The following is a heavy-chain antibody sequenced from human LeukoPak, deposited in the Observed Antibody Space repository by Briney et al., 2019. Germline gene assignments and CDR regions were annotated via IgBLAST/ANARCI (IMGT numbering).Heavy chain of an antibody. CDR1: GFTFSSYS. V-gene: IGHV3-48*04. J-gene: IGHJ6*02. D-gene: IGHD3-22*01. Sequence: GGSLRLSCAASGFTFSSYSMNWVRQAPGKGLEWVSYISSSSSTIYYADSVKGRFTISRDNAKNSLYLQMNSLRAEDTAVYYCASEDYDTSGYTVVYYYGMDVWGQGTTVTVSS. CDR2: ISSSSSTI. CDR3: ASEDYDTSGYTVVYYYGMDV.